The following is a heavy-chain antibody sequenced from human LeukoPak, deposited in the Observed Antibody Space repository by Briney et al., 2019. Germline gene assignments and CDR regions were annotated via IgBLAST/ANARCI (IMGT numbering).Heavy chain of an antibody. Sequence: GGSLRLSCAASGFTFSNAWMSWVRQAPGKGLEWVGRIKSKTDGGTTDYAAPVKGRFTISRDDSKNTLYLQMNSLKTEDTAVYYCTTDPYDSSGYYLYWGQGTLVTVSS. J-gene: IGHJ4*02. CDR3: TTDPYDSSGYYLY. CDR1: GFTFSNAW. V-gene: IGHV3-15*01. CDR2: IKSKTDGGTT. D-gene: IGHD3-22*01.